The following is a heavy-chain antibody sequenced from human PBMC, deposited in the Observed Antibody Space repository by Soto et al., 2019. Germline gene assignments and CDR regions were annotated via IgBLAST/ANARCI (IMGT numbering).Heavy chain of an antibody. Sequence: QMQLVESGGGVVQPGRSLRLSCTASGFIFSNYGMHWVRQAPGKGLEWVAGVGYEGRAKHYADSVKGRFTISRDNSQNTLYLQMDSLRAEDTAVYYCAKEGNSYASRFVDYWGQGTLVTVS. CDR2: VGYEGRAK. V-gene: IGHV3-30*18. J-gene: IGHJ4*02. CDR3: AKEGNSYASRFVDY. D-gene: IGHD2-8*01. CDR1: GFIFSNYG.